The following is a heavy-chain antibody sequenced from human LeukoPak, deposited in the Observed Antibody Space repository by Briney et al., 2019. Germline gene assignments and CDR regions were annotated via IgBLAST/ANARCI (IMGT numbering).Heavy chain of an antibody. J-gene: IGHJ4*02. V-gene: IGHV3-21*01. CDR1: GFTFNYYS. Sequence: GGSLRLSCAASGFTFNYYSMNWVRQAPRKGLEWVASISSGSTYIHYADSVKGRFTISRDNAKNSLYLQINSLRVEDTAVYYCARDWGNWDFDYWGQGTLVSVSA. CDR2: ISSGSTYI. CDR3: ARDWGNWDFDY. D-gene: IGHD1-1*01.